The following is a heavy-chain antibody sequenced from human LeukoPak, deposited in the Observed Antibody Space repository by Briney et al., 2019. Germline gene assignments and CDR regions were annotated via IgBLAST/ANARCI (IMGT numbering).Heavy chain of an antibody. CDR1: GLAFSDFW. CDR2: IRHDGNAK. CDR3: ATSHDSAGND. D-gene: IGHD2-15*01. V-gene: IGHV3-7*01. Sequence: GGSRRLSCAASGLAFSDFWMSGVRQETGKGLEWVANIRHDGNAKNYVPSVRGRFTISRDNATNSLYLQMNSLTVEDTALYYCATSHDSAGNDWGQGTLVTVSS. J-gene: IGHJ4*02.